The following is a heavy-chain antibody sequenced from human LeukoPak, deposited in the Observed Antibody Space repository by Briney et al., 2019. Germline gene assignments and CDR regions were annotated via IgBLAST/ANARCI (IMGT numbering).Heavy chain of an antibody. CDR3: ARLYSGSLNYFDY. J-gene: IGHJ4*02. D-gene: IGHD1-26*01. CDR2: IYPGDSDT. CDR1: GYTFTIYW. Sequence: GESLQISCKGSGYTFTIYWIGWVRQMPGKGLEWMGIIYPGDSDTRYSPSFQGQVTISADKSISTAYLQWSSLKASDTAMYYCARLYSGSLNYFDYWGQGTLVTVSS. V-gene: IGHV5-51*01.